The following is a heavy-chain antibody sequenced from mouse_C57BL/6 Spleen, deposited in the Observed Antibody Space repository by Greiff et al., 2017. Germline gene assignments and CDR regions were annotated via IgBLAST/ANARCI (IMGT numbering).Heavy chain of an antibody. CDR3: ARDYDDAIAY. Sequence: VQLQQSVAELVRPGASVKLSCTASGFTFTNTYMHWVKQRPEQGLEWIGRIDPANGNTKYAPKFQGKATITADTSSNTAYLQLSSLTSADTAIYYCARDYDDAIAYWGQGTLVTVSA. V-gene: IGHV14-3*01. J-gene: IGHJ3*01. CDR1: GFTFTNTY. D-gene: IGHD2-4*01. CDR2: IDPANGNT.